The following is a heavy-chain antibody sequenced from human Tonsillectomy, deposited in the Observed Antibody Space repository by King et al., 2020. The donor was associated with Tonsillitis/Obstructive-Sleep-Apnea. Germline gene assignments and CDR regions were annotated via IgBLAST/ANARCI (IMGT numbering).Heavy chain of an antibody. CDR2: IYYSGST. J-gene: IGHJ4*02. V-gene: IGHV4-39*01. CDR3: PRLPRDTAIVDQDY. CDR1: GGSISSSSYY. D-gene: IGHD5-18*01. Sequence: QLQESGPGLVKPSETLSLTCTVSGGSISSSSYYWGWIRQPPGKGLEWIGSIYYSGSTYYNPSLKSRVTISVDTSKNQFSLKLSSVTAADTALYYCPRLPRDTAIVDQDYWGQGTLVTVSS.